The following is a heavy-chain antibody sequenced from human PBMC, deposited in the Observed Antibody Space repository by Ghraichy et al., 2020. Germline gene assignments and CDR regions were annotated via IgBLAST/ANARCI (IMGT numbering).Heavy chain of an antibody. Sequence: SQTLSLTCSVYGGSFSGYYWSWIRQPPGKGLEWIGEINHSGSTNYNPSLKSRVTISVDTSKNQFSLKLSSVTAADTAVYYCASMTTVTTYYYYGMDVWGQGTTVTVSS. CDR2: INHSGST. CDR3: ASMTTVTTYYYYGMDV. V-gene: IGHV4-34*01. J-gene: IGHJ6*02. CDR1: GGSFSGYY. D-gene: IGHD4-17*01.